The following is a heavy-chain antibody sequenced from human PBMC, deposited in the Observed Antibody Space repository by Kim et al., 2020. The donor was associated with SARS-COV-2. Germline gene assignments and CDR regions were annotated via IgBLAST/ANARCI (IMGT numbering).Heavy chain of an antibody. D-gene: IGHD3-10*01. CDR1: GFTFSNYA. CDR2: ITASGGST. V-gene: IGHV3-23*01. J-gene: IGHJ6*01. CDR3: ARRITMIRGVAGSGMDV. Sequence: GGSLRLSCAASGFTFSNYAMTWVRQAPGRGLEWVSSITASGGSTYSADSVKGRFSISRDNSKNTMYVQMNSLRADDTAVYYCARRITMIRGVAGSGMDV.